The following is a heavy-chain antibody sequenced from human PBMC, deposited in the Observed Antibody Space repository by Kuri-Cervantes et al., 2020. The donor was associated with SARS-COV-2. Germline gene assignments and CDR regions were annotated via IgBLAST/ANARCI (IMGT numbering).Heavy chain of an antibody. V-gene: IGHV4-59*12. Sequence: SETLSLTCTVSGGSISSYYWSWIRQPPGKGLEWIGYIYYSGSTNYNPSLKSRVTISVDTSKNQFSLKLSSVTAADTAVYYCARKVTIFGVVTVYYYYYMDVWGKGTTVTVSS. CDR2: IYYSGST. CDR1: GGSISSYY. CDR3: ARKVTIFGVVTVYYYYYMDV. J-gene: IGHJ6*03. D-gene: IGHD3-3*01.